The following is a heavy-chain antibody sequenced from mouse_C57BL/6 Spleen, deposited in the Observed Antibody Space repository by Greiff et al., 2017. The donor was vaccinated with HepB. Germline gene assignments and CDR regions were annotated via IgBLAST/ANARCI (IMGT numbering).Heavy chain of an antibody. V-gene: IGHV1-42*01. CDR1: GYSFTGYY. CDR2: INPSTGGT. J-gene: IGHJ2*01. CDR3: ARWGNWNFDY. Sequence: EVKLQESGPELVKPGASVKISCKASGYSFTGYYMNWVKQSPEKSLEWIGEINPSTGGTTYNQKFKAKATLTVDKSSSTAYMQLKSLTSEDSAVYYCARWGNWNFDYWGQGTTLTVSS. D-gene: IGHD4-1*01.